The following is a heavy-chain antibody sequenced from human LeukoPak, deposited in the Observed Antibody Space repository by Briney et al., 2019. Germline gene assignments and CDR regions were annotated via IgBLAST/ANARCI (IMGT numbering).Heavy chain of an antibody. D-gene: IGHD3-3*01. CDR1: GGSISSSSYY. CDR3: ARTRNLEWLSYYYMDV. J-gene: IGHJ6*03. V-gene: IGHV4-39*01. CDR2: IYYSGST. Sequence: SETLSLTCTVSGGSISSSSYYWGWIRQPPGKGLEWIGSIYYSGSTYYNPSLKSRVTISVDTSKNQFSLKLSSVTAADTAEYYCARTRNLEWLSYYYMDVWGKGTTVTVSS.